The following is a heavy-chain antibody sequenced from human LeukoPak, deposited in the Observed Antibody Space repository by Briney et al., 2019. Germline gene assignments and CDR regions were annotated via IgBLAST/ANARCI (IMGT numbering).Heavy chain of an antibody. J-gene: IGHJ4*02. CDR3: ARGLEAAGATDY. CDR1: GYTFTSYY. CDR2: INPSGGST. V-gene: IGHV1-46*01. Sequence: ASVKVSCKASGYTFTSYYMHWVRQAPGQGIEWMGIINPSGGSTSYAQKFQGRVTMTRDTSTSTVYMELSSLRSEDTAVYYCARGLEAAGATDYWGQGTLVTASS. D-gene: IGHD1-26*01.